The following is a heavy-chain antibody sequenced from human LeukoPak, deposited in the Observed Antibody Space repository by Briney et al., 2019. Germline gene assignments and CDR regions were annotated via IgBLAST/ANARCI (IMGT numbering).Heavy chain of an antibody. CDR3: ARDVAAMCFDY. V-gene: IGHV4-59*01. CDR1: GGSISSYY. D-gene: IGHD5-18*01. Sequence: SETLSLTCTVSGGSISSYYWSWIRQPPGKGLEWIGYIYYSGSTNYNPSLKSRVTISVDTSKNQFSLKLSSVTAADMAVYYCARDVAAMCFDYWGQGTLVTVSS. J-gene: IGHJ4*02. CDR2: IYYSGST.